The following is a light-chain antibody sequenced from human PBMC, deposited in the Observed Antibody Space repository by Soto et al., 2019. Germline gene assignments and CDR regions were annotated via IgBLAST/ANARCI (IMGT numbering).Light chain of an antibody. V-gene: IGKV3-20*01. Sequence: EIVLTQSPGTLSLSPGERATLSCRASQSVSSSYLAWYQQKTGQAPRLLIYGASSRATGIPDRFSGSGSGTDFTLTISRLEPEDFAVYYCHQYGSSPRTFGQGTKLE. CDR2: GAS. CDR3: HQYGSSPRT. J-gene: IGKJ2*01. CDR1: QSVSSSY.